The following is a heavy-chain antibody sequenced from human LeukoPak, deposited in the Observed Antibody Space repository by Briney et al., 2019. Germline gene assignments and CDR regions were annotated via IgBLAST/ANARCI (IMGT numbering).Heavy chain of an antibody. J-gene: IGHJ4*02. D-gene: IGHD3-9*01. Sequence: GASVTVSCKASGYTFTGYYMHWVRQAPGQGLEWMGWINPNSGGTNYAQKFQGRFTMTRDTSISTAYMELSRLRSDDTAVYYCARGVRYFDWLLPDDYWGQGTLVTVSS. V-gene: IGHV1-2*02. CDR2: INPNSGGT. CDR3: ARGVRYFDWLLPDDY. CDR1: GYTFTGYY.